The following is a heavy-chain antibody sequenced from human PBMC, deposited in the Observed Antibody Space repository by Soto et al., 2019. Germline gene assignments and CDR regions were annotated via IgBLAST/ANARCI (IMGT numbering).Heavy chain of an antibody. Sequence: GGSLRLSCAASGFTFSSYEMNWVRQSPGKGLEWVSYISSSGSTIYYADSVKGRFTISRDNAKNSLYLQMNSLRAEDTAVYYCARATTLMPRSYYYYYYGMDVWGQGTTVTVSS. CDR1: GFTFSSYE. CDR2: ISSSGSTI. V-gene: IGHV3-48*03. CDR3: ARATTLMPRSYYYYYYGMDV. J-gene: IGHJ6*02. D-gene: IGHD1-1*01.